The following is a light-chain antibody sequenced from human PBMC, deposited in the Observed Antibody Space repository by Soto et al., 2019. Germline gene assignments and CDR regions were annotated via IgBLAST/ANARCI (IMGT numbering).Light chain of an antibody. CDR2: GAS. V-gene: IGKV3-15*01. CDR1: QSVRSN. CDR3: QQYGSSTQT. Sequence: EIVMTQSPATLSLSPGERATLSCRASQSVRSNVAWYQQKPGQAPRXXIYGASTRETGIPARFSGSGSGTEFTLTISSLQPEDFEVYYCQQYGSSTQTFGQGTKVDIK. J-gene: IGKJ1*01.